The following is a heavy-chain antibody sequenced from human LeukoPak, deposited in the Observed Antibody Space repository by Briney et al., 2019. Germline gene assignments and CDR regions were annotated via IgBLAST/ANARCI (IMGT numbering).Heavy chain of an antibody. Sequence: GGSLRLSCAASKFTFSTFSMSWVRQAPGKGLEWVSSISGSGGYTYYADSVKGRFTISRDNSKNTLYLQMNSLRAEDTAVYYCAKGGGYDFYVDYWGQGTLVTVSS. CDR2: ISGSGGYT. CDR1: KFTFSTFS. CDR3: AKGGGYDFYVDY. J-gene: IGHJ4*02. V-gene: IGHV3-23*01. D-gene: IGHD5-12*01.